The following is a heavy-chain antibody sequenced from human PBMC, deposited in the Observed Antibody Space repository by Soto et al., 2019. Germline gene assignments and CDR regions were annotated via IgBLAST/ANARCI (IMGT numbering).Heavy chain of an antibody. CDR1: SASMTNTYW. Sequence: PSETLSLTCAVSSASMTNTYWWSWVRQPPGKGLEWIGEAYHSGSTNYNPSLKSRVTISVDTSNNHFSLALTSVTAADTAVYYCARDSKLRYCSGGSCYSGIFDYWSQGTLDTVSS. D-gene: IGHD2-15*01. J-gene: IGHJ4*02. CDR3: ARDSKLRYCSGGSCYSGIFDY. V-gene: IGHV4-4*02. CDR2: AYHSGST.